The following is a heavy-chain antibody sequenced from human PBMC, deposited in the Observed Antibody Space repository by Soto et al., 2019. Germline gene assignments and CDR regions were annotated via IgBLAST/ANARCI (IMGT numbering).Heavy chain of an antibody. Sequence: GGSLRLSCAASGFTFSSYGMHWVRQAPGKGLEWVAVISYDGSNKYYADSVKGRFTISRDNSKNTLYLQMNSLRAEDTAVYYCAKIRPAVGSGYSGYDPEEEYYFDYWGQGTLVTVSS. V-gene: IGHV3-30*18. CDR1: GFTFSSYG. CDR3: AKIRPAVGSGYSGYDPEEEYYFDY. CDR2: ISYDGSNK. J-gene: IGHJ4*02. D-gene: IGHD5-12*01.